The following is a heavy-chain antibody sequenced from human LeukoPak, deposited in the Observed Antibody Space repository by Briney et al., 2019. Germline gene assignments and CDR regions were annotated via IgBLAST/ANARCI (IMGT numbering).Heavy chain of an antibody. D-gene: IGHD2/OR15-2a*01. CDR2: VSATGGRT. J-gene: IGHJ4*02. CDR1: GFTFSSYA. V-gene: IGHV3-23*01. CDR3: AKSPSNNFYYFDY. Sequence: QAGGSLRLSCAASGFTFSSYAINWVRQAPGKGLEWVSTVSATGGRTYYADSVKGRLTISRDNSKNTPYLQMNSLRAEDTAVYYCAKSPSNNFYYFDYWGQGILVTVSS.